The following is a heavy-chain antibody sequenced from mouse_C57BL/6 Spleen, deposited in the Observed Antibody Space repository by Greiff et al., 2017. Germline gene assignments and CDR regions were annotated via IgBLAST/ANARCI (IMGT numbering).Heavy chain of an antibody. Sequence: VQLQQSGAELVRPGTSVKVSCKASGYAFTNYLIEWVKQRPGQGLEWIGVINPGSGGTNYNEKFKGKATLTADKSSSTAYMQLSSLTSEDSAVYCCARSSNYVGYWGQGTTLTVSS. CDR3: ARSSNYVGY. V-gene: IGHV1-54*01. CDR1: GYAFTNYL. D-gene: IGHD2-10*02. CDR2: INPGSGGT. J-gene: IGHJ2*01.